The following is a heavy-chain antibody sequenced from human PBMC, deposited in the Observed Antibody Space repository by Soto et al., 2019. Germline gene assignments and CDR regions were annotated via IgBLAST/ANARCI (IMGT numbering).Heavy chain of an antibody. CDR2: DSPPFRTS. Sequence: QVQLVQSGAEVKKPGSSVKVSCKTSGVSFNNNGIGWVRQAPAHGLEWMGGDSPPFRTSNYARKFQGRISITADASTGTVNMELSSLTSVDTAQYYCARVLYYGSGSYSPYGMDVWGQGTTVTVSS. D-gene: IGHD3-10*01. CDR3: ARVLYYGSGSYSPYGMDV. V-gene: IGHV1-69*01. J-gene: IGHJ6*02. CDR1: GVSFNNNG.